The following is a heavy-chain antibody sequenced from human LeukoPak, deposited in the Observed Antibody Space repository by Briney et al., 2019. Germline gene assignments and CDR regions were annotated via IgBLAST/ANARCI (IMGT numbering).Heavy chain of an antibody. V-gene: IGHV3-30*02. CDR1: GFTFSNYG. CDR3: AKDSEDGHNWAPFDY. D-gene: IGHD5-24*01. J-gene: IGHJ4*02. CDR2: VRYNEDTI. Sequence: GGSLRLSCAASGFTFSNYGMHWVRQAPGKGLEWVAFVRYNEDTIYYTDSVKGRFTISRDNSKNTLYLQMNSLRAEDTAVYYCAKDSEDGHNWAPFDYWGQGTLVTVSS.